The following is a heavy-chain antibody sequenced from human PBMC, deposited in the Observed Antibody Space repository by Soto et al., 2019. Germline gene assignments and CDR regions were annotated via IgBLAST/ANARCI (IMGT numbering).Heavy chain of an antibody. CDR3: ARAGYYDSSGYAGFDI. CDR1: GYTFTTYY. Sequence: QAQLVQSGAEVKKPGASVKVSCKASGYTFTTYYLHWIRQPHGQGLEWTGIIAPRAGGTSHAQKFQGRVTMTRDTSTSTVYMDLRSLRSEDTAVYYCARAGYYDSSGYAGFDIWGQGTMVTVSS. D-gene: IGHD3-22*01. J-gene: IGHJ3*02. V-gene: IGHV1-46*01. CDR2: IAPRAGGT.